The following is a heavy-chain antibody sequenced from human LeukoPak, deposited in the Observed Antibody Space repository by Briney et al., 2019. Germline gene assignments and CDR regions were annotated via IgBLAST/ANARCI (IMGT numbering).Heavy chain of an antibody. CDR2: IHHRGTT. D-gene: IGHD2-2*01. J-gene: IGHJ4*02. Sequence: SETLSLTCIVSGGSISTNTYYWGWIRLPPGKGLEWIGEIHHRGTTYYNPSLRSRVTISVDTSKNQFSLNLYSVTAADTAVYYCARYYCGSSFCPGVDYWGQGTLVTVSS. CDR3: ARYYCGSSFCPGVDY. V-gene: IGHV4-39*07. CDR1: GGSISTNTYY.